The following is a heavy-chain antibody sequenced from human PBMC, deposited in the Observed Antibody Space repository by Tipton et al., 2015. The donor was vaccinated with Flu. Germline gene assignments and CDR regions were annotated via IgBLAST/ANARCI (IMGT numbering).Heavy chain of an antibody. CDR2: INQGGSEK. CDR3: ARAIAAAGSF. V-gene: IGHV3-7*03. CDR1: GFTFSSYW. D-gene: IGHD6-13*01. J-gene: IGHJ4*02. Sequence: SLRLSCAASGFTFSSYWMTWVRQAPGKGLEWVANINQGGSEKYSVDSVKGRFTISRDNAKNSLYLQMNSLRAEDTAVYYCARAIAAAGSFWGQGTLVTVSS.